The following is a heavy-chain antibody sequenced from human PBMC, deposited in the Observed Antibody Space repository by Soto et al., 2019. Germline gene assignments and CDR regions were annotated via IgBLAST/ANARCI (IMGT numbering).Heavy chain of an antibody. CDR2: VQDSGGT. Sequence: SLTCAVSGGSISGLNWCWIRQSPGEGPEWIGYVQDSGGTNYNPSLKTRVTISVDTSKNQFSLKLSSVTAADTAVYYCARDRLGSGRYLAFDPWGQGILVTVSS. CDR1: GGSISGLN. CDR3: ARDRLGSGRYLAFDP. V-gene: IGHV4-59*01. D-gene: IGHD3-10*01. J-gene: IGHJ5*02.